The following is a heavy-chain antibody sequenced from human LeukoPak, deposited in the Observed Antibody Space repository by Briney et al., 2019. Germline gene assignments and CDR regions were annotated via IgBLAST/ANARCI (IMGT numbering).Heavy chain of an antibody. CDR2: IYYSGST. CDR3: ARDPELAVVAATYRFDP. J-gene: IGHJ5*02. V-gene: IGHV4-39*07. D-gene: IGHD2-15*01. CDR1: GGSISSSSYY. Sequence: SETLSLTCTVSGGSISSSSYYWGWIRQPPGKGLEWIGSIYYSGSTYYNPSLKSRVTISVDTSKNQFSLKLSSVTAADTAVYYCARDPELAVVAATYRFDPWGQGTLVTVSS.